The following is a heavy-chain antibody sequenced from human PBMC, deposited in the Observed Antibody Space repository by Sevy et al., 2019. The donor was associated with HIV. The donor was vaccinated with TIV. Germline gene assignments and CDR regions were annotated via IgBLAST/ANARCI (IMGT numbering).Heavy chain of an antibody. V-gene: IGHV5-51*01. CDR3: ARPGDYTDSSGYYYLPDAFDI. CDR2: IYPGDSDT. CDR1: GYRFTKYW. J-gene: IGHJ3*02. Sequence: GESLKISCKGSGYRFTKYWIGWVRQMPGKGLEWMGIIYPGDSDTRYSPSFQGQVTISADKSISTAYLQWSSLEASDTAMYYCARPGDYTDSSGYYYLPDAFDIWGQGTMVTDSS. D-gene: IGHD3-22*01.